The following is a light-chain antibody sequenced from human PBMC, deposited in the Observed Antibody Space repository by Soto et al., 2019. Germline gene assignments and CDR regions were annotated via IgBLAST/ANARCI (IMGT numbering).Light chain of an antibody. CDR2: EGS. Sequence: QSVLTQPASVSGSPGQSITISCTGTSSDVGSYNLVSWYQQHPGKAPKLMIYEGSKRPSGVSNRFSGSKSGNTASLTISGFQAEDEAGYYCCSDAGRGVFGTGTKVTVL. CDR1: SSDVGSYNL. CDR3: CSDAGRGV. V-gene: IGLV2-23*01. J-gene: IGLJ1*01.